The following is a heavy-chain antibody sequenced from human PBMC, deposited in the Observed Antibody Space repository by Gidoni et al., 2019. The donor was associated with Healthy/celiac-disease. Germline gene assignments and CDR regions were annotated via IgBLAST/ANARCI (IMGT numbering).Heavy chain of an antibody. D-gene: IGHD6-19*01. Sequence: EVQLLESGGGLVQPGGSLRLSCSASGFTFSSYAMSWVRQAPGKGLEWVSAISGSGGSTYYADSVKGRFTVSRDNSKNTLYLQMNSLRAEDTAVYYCAKGGGRYIAVAGTFDYWGQGTLVTVSS. J-gene: IGHJ4*02. CDR3: AKGGGRYIAVAGTFDY. CDR1: GFTFSSYA. V-gene: IGHV3-23*01. CDR2: ISGSGGST.